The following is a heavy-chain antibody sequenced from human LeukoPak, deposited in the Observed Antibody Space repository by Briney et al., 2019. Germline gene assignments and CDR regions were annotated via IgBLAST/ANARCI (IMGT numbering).Heavy chain of an antibody. V-gene: IGHV4-34*01. CDR1: GGSFSGYY. CDR3: ARGIDY. J-gene: IGHJ4*02. CDR2: INHSGST. Sequence: SETLSLTCAVYGGSFSGYYWSWIRQPPGKGLEWIGEINHSGSTNYNPSLKSRVTISVDTSKNQFSLKLSSVTAADTAVYYCARGIDYWGQGTLVTVSS.